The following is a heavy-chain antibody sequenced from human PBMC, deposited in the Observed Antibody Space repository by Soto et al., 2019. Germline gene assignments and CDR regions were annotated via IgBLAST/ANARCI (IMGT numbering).Heavy chain of an antibody. V-gene: IGHV4-31*03. CDR1: GGSISDGYY. CDR2: ISDSGST. D-gene: IGHD3-22*01. CDR3: ARRDRSGFSYWLDT. J-gene: IGHJ5*02. Sequence: KTSETLSLTCTVSGGSISDGYYCSWIRQHPGKGLEWIGSISDSGSTSYNPSLKSRLTISVDTSKNQFSLNLRSVTAADTAVYYCARRDRSGFSYWLDTWGQGTLVTVSS.